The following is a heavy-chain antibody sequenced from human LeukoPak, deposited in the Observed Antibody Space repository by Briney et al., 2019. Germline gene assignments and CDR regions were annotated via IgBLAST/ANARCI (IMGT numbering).Heavy chain of an antibody. CDR2: IYYSGST. CDR3: ARGGVARWFDP. J-gene: IGHJ5*02. Sequence: PSETLSLTCTVSGGSISISSYYWGWIRQPPGKGLEWIGSIYYSGSTYYNPSLKSRVTISVDTSKNQFSLKLSSVTAADTAVYYCARGGVARWFDPWGQGTLVTVSS. V-gene: IGHV4-39*01. CDR1: GGSISISSYY. D-gene: IGHD2-15*01.